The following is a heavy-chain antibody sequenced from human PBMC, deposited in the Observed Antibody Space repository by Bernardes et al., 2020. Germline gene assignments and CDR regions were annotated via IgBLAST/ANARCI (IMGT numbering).Heavy chain of an antibody. V-gene: IGHV3-23*01. J-gene: IGHJ4*02. CDR1: QFTFSTRT. CDR3: ATDQSWEVPHQLDR. D-gene: IGHD2-2*01. Sequence: GGSLRLSCAVSQFTFSTRTMTWVRQAPGKGLEWVSTISGSGDRTHYADSVKGRFIVSRDNFENKLYLQMSSLRAEDTAIYYCATDQSWEVPHQLDRWCQGTLVTVSS. CDR2: ISGSGDRT.